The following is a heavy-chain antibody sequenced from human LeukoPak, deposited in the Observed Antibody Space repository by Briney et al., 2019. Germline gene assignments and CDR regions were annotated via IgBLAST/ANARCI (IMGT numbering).Heavy chain of an antibody. V-gene: IGHV4-39*07. CDR1: GGSISSSSYY. D-gene: IGHD2-15*01. Sequence: SETLSLTCTVSGGSISSSSYYWGWIRQPPGKGLEWIGSIYYSGSTNYNPSLKSRVTISVDTSKNQFSLKLSSVTAADTAVYYCARDRGYCSGGSCYFDYWGQGTLVTVSS. CDR2: IYYSGST. CDR3: ARDRGYCSGGSCYFDY. J-gene: IGHJ4*02.